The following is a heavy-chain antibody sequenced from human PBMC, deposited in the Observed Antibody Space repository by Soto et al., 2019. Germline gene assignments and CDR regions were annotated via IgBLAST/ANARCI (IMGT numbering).Heavy chain of an antibody. CDR2: ISPLFSTT. CDR3: AAPPSVPAAVHFNF. V-gene: IGHV1-69*01. Sequence: QVQLVQSGAEVKEPGSSVKVSCKATGDLFNNYAFNWVRQAPGQGLEWMGRISPLFSTTNYAQKFQGRVTIGADELTTIVYREVSNLGSEDTAMYCCAAPPSVPAAVHFNFWGQGTLFTVSP. D-gene: IGHD2-2*01. CDR1: GDLFNNYA. J-gene: IGHJ4*02.